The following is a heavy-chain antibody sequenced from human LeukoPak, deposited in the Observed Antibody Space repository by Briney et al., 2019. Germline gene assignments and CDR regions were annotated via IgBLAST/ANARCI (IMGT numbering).Heavy chain of an antibody. D-gene: IGHD2-15*01. V-gene: IGHV3-23*01. J-gene: IGHJ4*02. Sequence: PGGSLRLSCAASGHTFSSYSMSWVRQAPGKGLEWVSVISDSGGYTYYADSVKGRFTISRDNSKNTLYLQMNSLSAEDTAVYYCAKYIVATNSNLVAATRRYFDYWGQGTLVTVSS. CDR3: AKYIVATNSNLVAATRRYFDY. CDR2: ISDSGGYT. CDR1: GHTFSSYS.